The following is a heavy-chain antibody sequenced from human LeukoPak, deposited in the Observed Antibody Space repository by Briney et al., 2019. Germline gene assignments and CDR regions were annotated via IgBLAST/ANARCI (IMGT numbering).Heavy chain of an antibody. CDR2: IYYSGST. Sequence: SETLSLTCTVSGGSISSYYWSWIRQPPGKGLEWIGYIYYSGSTYYNPSLKSRVTISVDTSKNQFSLKLSSVTAADTAVYYSARGGYYDSSGSQKPFDYWGQGTLVTVSS. J-gene: IGHJ4*02. CDR1: GGSISSYY. D-gene: IGHD3-22*01. V-gene: IGHV4-59*12. CDR3: ARGGYYDSSGSQKPFDY.